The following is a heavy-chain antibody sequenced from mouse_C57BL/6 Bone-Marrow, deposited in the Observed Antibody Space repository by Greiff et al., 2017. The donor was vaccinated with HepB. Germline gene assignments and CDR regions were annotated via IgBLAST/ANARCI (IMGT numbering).Heavy chain of an antibody. CDR3: ARGSSPYYYAMDY. Sequence: QVQLKESGAELVKPGASVKMSCKASGYTFTTYPIEWMKQNHGKSLEWIGNFHPYNDDTKYNEKFKGKATLTVEKSSSTVYLELSRLTSDDSAVYYCARGSSPYYYAMDYWGQGTSVTVSS. CDR2: FHPYNDDT. CDR1: GYTFTTYP. D-gene: IGHD1-1*01. V-gene: IGHV1-47*01. J-gene: IGHJ4*01.